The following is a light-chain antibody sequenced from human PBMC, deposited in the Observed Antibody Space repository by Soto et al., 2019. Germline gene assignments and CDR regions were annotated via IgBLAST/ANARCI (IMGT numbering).Light chain of an antibody. CDR2: EGS. J-gene: IGLJ2*01. Sequence: QSVLTQPASVSGSPGQSITISCTGTSSDVGSYNLVSWYQQHPGKAPKLMIYEGSTRPSGVSNRFSGSKSGNTASLTISGLQAEDEADYYCCSYAGSRTLVFGGGTKLTVL. CDR3: CSYAGSRTLV. V-gene: IGLV2-23*01. CDR1: SSDVGSYNL.